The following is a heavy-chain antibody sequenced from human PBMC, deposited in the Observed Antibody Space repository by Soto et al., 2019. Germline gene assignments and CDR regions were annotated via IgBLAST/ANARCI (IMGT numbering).Heavy chain of an antibody. Sequence: TMPLTCSLSRRYQRYGANSRSSIRQSPGKGVEWIVSNYYRGTTRNNTSLKSPVSVSIDTSKNEFSPKLTSVTGADTAVDYCARSRGREYHWFYYGMDVWGQGTTVTVCS. CDR3: ARSRGREYHWFYYGMDV. V-gene: IGHV4-30-4*01. CDR1: RRYQRYGANS. J-gene: IGHJ6*02. CDR2: NYYRGTT. D-gene: IGHD1-1*01.